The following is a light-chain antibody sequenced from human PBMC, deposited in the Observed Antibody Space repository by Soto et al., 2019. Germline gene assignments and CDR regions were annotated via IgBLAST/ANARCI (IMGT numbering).Light chain of an antibody. J-gene: IGKJ3*01. CDR1: QNINGW. V-gene: IGKV1-12*01. CDR2: GAS. CDR3: QQGDNFPFT. Sequence: DIQMTQSPSSVSASVGDRVTLTCRADQNINGWLAWYQQKPGRAPQLLISGASTLKSGVPSRFSGSLSVTSFTLAISRLQPEDFATDYCQQGDNFPFTFGPGTRVDFK.